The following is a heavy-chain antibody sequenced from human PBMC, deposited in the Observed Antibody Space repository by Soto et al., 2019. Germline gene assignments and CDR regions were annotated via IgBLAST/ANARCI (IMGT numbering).Heavy chain of an antibody. J-gene: IGHJ5*02. CDR3: ANQVRGFGGSWFDP. D-gene: IGHD2-15*01. CDR2: IIPIFGTA. CDR1: GGTFSSYA. Sequence: RASVKVSCKASGGTFSSYAISWVRQAPGQGLEWMGGIIPIFGTANYAQKFQGRVTITADESTSTAYMELSSLRSEDTAVYYCANQVRGFGGSWFDPWGQGTLVTVSS. V-gene: IGHV1-69*13.